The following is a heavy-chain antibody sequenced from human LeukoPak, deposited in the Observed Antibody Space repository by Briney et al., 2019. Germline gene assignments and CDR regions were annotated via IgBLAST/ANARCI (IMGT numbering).Heavy chain of an antibody. CDR2: IIPIFGTA. D-gene: IGHD5-12*01. CDR3: ARDLGYSGYEFDY. Sequence: GASVKVSCKASGGTFSSYAISWVRQAPGQGLEWMGGIIPIFGTANYAQKFQGRVTITADESTSTAYMELSSLRSEDTAVYYCARDLGYSGYEFDYWGQGTLVTVSS. V-gene: IGHV1-69*13. J-gene: IGHJ4*02. CDR1: GGTFSSYA.